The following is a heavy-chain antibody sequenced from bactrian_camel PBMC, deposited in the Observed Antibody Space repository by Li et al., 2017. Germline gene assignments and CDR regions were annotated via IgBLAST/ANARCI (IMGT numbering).Heavy chain of an antibody. CDR1: GFTFSRYW. Sequence: HVQLVESGGGSVQPGASRTLSCAASGFTFSRYWMYWARQVPGKGLERVASIDSDGGTTYYQDSVKGRFTIARDNAKSMVYLQLDSLKLRTRPCITVEVLNVVVVLRATPTSLVTGARGPRSPSP. CDR2: IDSDGGTT. CDR3: EVLNVVVVLRATPTSLVT. D-gene: IGHD2*01. V-gene: IGHV3S1*01. J-gene: IGHJ6*01.